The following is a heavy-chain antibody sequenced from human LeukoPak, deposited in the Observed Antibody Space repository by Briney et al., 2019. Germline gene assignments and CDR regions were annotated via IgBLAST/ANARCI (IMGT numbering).Heavy chain of an antibody. V-gene: IGHV3-7*01. J-gene: IGHJ4*02. CDR2: IKEDGSEK. Sequence: PGGSLRLSCTVSGFTFSNYWMTWVRRAPGKGLEWVATIKEDGSEKYYVDSLRGRFTISRDNTKNSLYLQLSSLRAEDTAVYHCGRGTRSPDHWGQGTLVTVSS. CDR1: GFTFSNYW. CDR3: GRGTRSPDH. D-gene: IGHD1-14*01.